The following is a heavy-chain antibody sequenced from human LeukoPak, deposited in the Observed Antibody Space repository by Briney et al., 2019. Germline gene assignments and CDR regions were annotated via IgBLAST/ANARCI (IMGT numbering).Heavy chain of an antibody. V-gene: IGHV3-7*03. CDR3: ARDQYDTWSRRGNFDS. D-gene: IGHD3-3*01. J-gene: IGHJ4*02. CDR2: IKLDGSEK. CDR1: GFTFGKYW. Sequence: GGSLRLSCVASGFTFGKYWMSWVRQAPGKGLEWVANIKLDGSEKNYVDSVKGRFTISRVNTKNSLYLQMNSLRAEDTAVFYCARDQYDTWSRRGNFDSWGQGTLVIVSS.